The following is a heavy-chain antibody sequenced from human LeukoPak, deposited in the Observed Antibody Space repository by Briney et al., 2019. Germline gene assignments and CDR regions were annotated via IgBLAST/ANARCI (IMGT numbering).Heavy chain of an antibody. V-gene: IGHV1-18*01. J-gene: IGHJ4*02. Sequence: EASVKVSCKASGGTFSSYAISWVRQAPGQGLEWMGWISAYNGNTDYTQKLQGRVTMTTDTSTNTAYMELRSLRSDDTAVYYCARIAAASDYWGQGTLVTVSS. CDR3: ARIAAASDY. CDR2: ISAYNGNT. CDR1: GGTFSSYA. D-gene: IGHD6-13*01.